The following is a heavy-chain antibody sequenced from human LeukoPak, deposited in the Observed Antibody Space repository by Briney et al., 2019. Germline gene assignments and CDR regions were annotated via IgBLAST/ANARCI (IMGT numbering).Heavy chain of an antibody. CDR2: ISSSGSTI. J-gene: IGHJ4*02. V-gene: IGHV3-48*03. CDR1: GFTFSSYE. D-gene: IGHD4-17*01. CDR3: ARDLVTLPPVTTGGRI. Sequence: QPGGSLRLSCAASGFTFSSYEMNWVRQAPGKGLEWVSYISSSGSTIYYADSVKGRFTISRDNAMNSLYLQMNSPRADDTAVYYCARDLVTLPPVTTGGRIWGQGTLVTVSS.